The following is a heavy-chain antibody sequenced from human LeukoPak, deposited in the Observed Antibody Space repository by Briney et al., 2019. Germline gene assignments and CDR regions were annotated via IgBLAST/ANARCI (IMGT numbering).Heavy chain of an antibody. CDR1: GGSFSGYY. D-gene: IGHD4-11*01. CDR2: INHSGST. J-gene: IGHJ5*02. Sequence: SETLSLTCAVYGGSFSGYYWSWIRQPPGKGLEWIGEINHSGSTNYNPSLKSRVTISVDTSKNQFSLKLSSVTAADTAVYYCARAYSNYNRHWFDPWGQGTLVTVSS. CDR3: ARAYSNYNRHWFDP. V-gene: IGHV4-34*01.